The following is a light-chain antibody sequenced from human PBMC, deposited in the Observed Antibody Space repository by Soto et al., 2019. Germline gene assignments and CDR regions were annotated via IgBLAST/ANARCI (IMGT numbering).Light chain of an antibody. Sequence: EIVMTQSPATLSVSPGERVTLSCRASKNIVNNLSWYQQKPGQGPWLLIYGASTRATGVRARFSGSASVTEFTLTIISLQSEAVALYYCQQYYSWPLTFGPGTKLDVK. V-gene: IGKV3-15*01. CDR1: KNIVNN. CDR3: QQYYSWPLT. J-gene: IGKJ3*01. CDR2: GAS.